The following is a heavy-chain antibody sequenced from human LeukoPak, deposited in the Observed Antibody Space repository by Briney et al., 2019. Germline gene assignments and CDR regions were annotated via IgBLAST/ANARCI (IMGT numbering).Heavy chain of an antibody. J-gene: IGHJ5*02. V-gene: IGHV3-30*18. CDR3: AKAGQDIVVVPAASEGNWFDP. D-gene: IGHD2-2*01. Sequence: HPGRSLRLSCAASGFTFSSYGMHWVRQAPGKGLEWVAVISYDGSNKYYADSVKGRFTIPRDNSKNTLYLQMNSLRAEDTAVYYCAKAGQDIVVVPAASEGNWFDPWGQGTLVTVSS. CDR1: GFTFSSYG. CDR2: ISYDGSNK.